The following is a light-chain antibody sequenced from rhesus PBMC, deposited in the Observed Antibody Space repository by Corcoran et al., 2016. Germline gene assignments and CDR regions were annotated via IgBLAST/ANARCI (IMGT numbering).Light chain of an antibody. Sequence: DIQMTQSPSSLSASVGDTVTITCRASQGISNYLAWYQQKPGKAPKPLIYYASNLESGVPSRFSGSGSWTDFTLTISSLQPEDFAIDFCQQHNSFPRTFGRGTRVEIK. CDR1: QGISNY. V-gene: IGKV1S14*01. CDR3: QQHNSFPRT. CDR2: YAS. J-gene: IGKJ1*01.